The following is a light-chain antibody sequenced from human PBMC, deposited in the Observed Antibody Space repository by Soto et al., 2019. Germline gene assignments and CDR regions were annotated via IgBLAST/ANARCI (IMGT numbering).Light chain of an antibody. CDR1: QGISSF. V-gene: IGKV1-39*01. CDR3: QQSYSRPRT. Sequence: IQLTQSPSSLSASVGDRVTITCRASQGISSFLAWYQQKPGKAPNLLIYAASTLQSGVPSRFSGGGSGTDFTLTISSLQPEDFATYFCQQSYSRPRTFGQGTKVDI. J-gene: IGKJ1*01. CDR2: AAS.